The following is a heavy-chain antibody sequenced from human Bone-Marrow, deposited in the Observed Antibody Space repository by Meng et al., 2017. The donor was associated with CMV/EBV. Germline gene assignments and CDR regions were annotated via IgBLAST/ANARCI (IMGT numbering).Heavy chain of an antibody. J-gene: IGHJ4*02. CDR2: ISGSGGST. D-gene: IGHD3-22*01. CDR3: AKTGGYYLYYFDY. V-gene: IGHV3-23*01. Sequence: GESLKISCAACGFTFSSYDMHWVRQATGKGLEWVSAISGSGGSTYYADSVKGRFTISRDNSKNTLYLQMNSLRAEDTAVYYCAKTGGYYLYYFDYWGQGTLVAASS. CDR1: GFTFSSYD.